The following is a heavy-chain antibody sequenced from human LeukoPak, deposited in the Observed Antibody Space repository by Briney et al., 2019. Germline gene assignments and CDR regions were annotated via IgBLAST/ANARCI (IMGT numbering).Heavy chain of an antibody. Sequence: ASVKVSCKASGYTFSDFGITWVRQAPGQGVEWMGWIGSYNDNTNYAQKFQGRVTLTTDTSTSTAYMELRSLTSGDTALYYCARAGAAVTMFFDFWGQGTLVTVSS. CDR1: GYTFSDFG. V-gene: IGHV1-18*01. D-gene: IGHD4-17*01. J-gene: IGHJ4*02. CDR3: ARAGAAVTMFFDF. CDR2: IGSYNDNT.